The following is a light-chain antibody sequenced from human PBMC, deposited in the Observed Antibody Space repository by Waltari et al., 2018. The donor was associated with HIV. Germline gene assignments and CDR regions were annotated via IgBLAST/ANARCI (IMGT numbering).Light chain of an antibody. CDR2: DVN. J-gene: IGLJ2*01. V-gene: IGLV2-11*01. CDR1: SSAVGGSHY. Sequence: QSALTQPRSVSGSPGQSVSISCSGSSSAVGGSHYVSWYQQHPNKAPKLIIYDVNERPSGVPHRFSGSKSGNTATLTISGLQADDEADYFCSSFAGAYTFVIFGGGTKLAVV. CDR3: SSFAGAYTFVI.